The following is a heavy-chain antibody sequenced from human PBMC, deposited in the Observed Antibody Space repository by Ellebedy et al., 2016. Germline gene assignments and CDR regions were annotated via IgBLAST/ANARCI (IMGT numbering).Heavy chain of an antibody. CDR1: GGSINNYY. J-gene: IGHJ5*02. D-gene: IGHD3-9*01. CDR3: ARGLTGYLNWFDP. CDR2: VSNTGST. V-gene: IGHV4-59*01. Sequence: SETLSLTCTVSGGSINNYYWSWIRQAPGKGLEWLGYVSNTGSTNYNPSLKSRVTISVDTSKNQFSLKLNSINAADTGVYYCARGLTGYLNWFDPWGQGTLVTVSP.